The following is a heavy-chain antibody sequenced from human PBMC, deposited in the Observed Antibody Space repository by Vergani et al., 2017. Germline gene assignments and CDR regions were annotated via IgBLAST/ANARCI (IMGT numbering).Heavy chain of an antibody. J-gene: IGHJ6*03. D-gene: IGHD4-11*01. V-gene: IGHV1-2*02. Sequence: QVQLVQSGAEVKKPGASVKVSCKASGYTFTGYYMHWVRQAPGQGLEWMGWINPNSGGTHYAQKFQGRVTMTRDTFIRTVYMELSRLRSDDTAVYYCARNWGPDYSHDEGIYEGIYTYYYMDVWGKGTTVTVSS. CDR2: INPNSGGT. CDR1: GYTFTGYY. CDR3: ARNWGPDYSHDEGIYEGIYTYYYMDV.